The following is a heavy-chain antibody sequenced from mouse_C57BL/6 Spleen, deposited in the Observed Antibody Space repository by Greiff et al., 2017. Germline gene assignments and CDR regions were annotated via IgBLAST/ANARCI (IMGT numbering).Heavy chain of an antibody. CDR2: INPYNGGT. CDR1: GYTFTDYY. Sequence: DVQLQESGPVLVKPGASVKMSCKASGYTFTDYYMNWVKQSHGKSLEWIGVINPYNGGTSYNQKFKGKATLTVDKSSSTAYIELNSLTSEDSAVYYCAREAGSFDYWGQGTTLTVSS. V-gene: IGHV1-19*01. D-gene: IGHD3-2*02. CDR3: AREAGSFDY. J-gene: IGHJ2*01.